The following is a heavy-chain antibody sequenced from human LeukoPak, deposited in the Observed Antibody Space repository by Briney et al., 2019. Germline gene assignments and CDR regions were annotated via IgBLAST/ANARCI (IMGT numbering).Heavy chain of an antibody. Sequence: GGSLRLSCITSGFTFTDVSMSWVRQAPGKGLEWVGFIRSKAYGGTTEYAASVKGRFTISRDDSKSIAYLQMNSLKTEDTAVYYCTREVGASPGSAPFDPWGQGTLVTVSS. CDR1: GFTFTDVS. CDR3: TREVGASPGSAPFDP. CDR2: IRSKAYGGTT. D-gene: IGHD1-26*01. J-gene: IGHJ5*02. V-gene: IGHV3-49*04.